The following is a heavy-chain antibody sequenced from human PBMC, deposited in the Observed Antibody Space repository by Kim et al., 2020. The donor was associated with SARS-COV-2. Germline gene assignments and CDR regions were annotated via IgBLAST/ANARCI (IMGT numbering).Heavy chain of an antibody. CDR1: GFTFSSYS. D-gene: IGHD5-12*01. CDR3: ARDGYSGYDSGESSYYYYGMDV. J-gene: IGHJ6*02. CDR2: ISSSSSYI. Sequence: GGSLRLSCAASGFTFSSYSMNWVRQAPGKGLEWVSSISSSSSYIYYADSVKGRFTISRDNAKNSLYLQMNSLRAEDTAVYYCARDGYSGYDSGESSYYYYGMDVWGQGTTVTVSS. V-gene: IGHV3-21*01.